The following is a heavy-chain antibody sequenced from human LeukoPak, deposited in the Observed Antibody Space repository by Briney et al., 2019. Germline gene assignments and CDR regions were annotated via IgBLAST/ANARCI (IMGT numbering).Heavy chain of an antibody. CDR3: ATPHHALRYFLGSVSWDY. CDR2: ISGSGGST. D-gene: IGHD3-9*01. V-gene: IGHV3-23*01. Sequence: QPGGSLLLSCAASGFTFSSYAMSWVRQAPGKGLEWVSAISGSGGSTYYADSVKGRFTISRDNSKNTLYLQMNSLRAEDTAVYYCATPHHALRYFLGSVSWDYWGQGTLVTVSS. J-gene: IGHJ4*02. CDR1: GFTFSSYA.